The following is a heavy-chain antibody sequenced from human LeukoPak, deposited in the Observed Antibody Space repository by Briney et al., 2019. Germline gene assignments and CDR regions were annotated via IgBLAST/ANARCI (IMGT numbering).Heavy chain of an antibody. J-gene: IGHJ5*02. CDR3: ALRDYDILTGQRWFDP. CDR2: INTNTGNP. D-gene: IGHD3-9*01. V-gene: IGHV7-4-1*02. CDR1: GYTFTSYA. Sequence: ASVKVSCKASGYTFTSYAMNWVRQAPGQGLEWMGWINTNTGNPTYAQGFTGRFVFSLDTSVSTAYLQISSLKAEDTAVYYCALRDYDILTGQRWFDPWGQGTLVTVSS.